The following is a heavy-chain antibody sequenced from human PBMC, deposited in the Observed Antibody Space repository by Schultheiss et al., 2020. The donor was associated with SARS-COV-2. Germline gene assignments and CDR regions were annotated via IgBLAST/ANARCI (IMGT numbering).Heavy chain of an antibody. D-gene: IGHD3-3*01. CDR3: AREGYFGVVRNDY. J-gene: IGHJ4*02. CDR1: GFTFSSYA. V-gene: IGHV3-33*01. CDR2: IWYDGSNK. Sequence: GGSLRLSCAASGFTFSSYAMHWVRQAPGKGLEWVAVIWYDGSNKYYADSVKGRFTISRDNAKNSLYLQMNSLRAEDTAVYYCAREGYFGVVRNDYWGQGTLVTVSS.